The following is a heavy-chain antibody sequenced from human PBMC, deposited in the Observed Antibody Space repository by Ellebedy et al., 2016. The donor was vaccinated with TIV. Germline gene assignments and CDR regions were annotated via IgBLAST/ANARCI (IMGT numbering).Heavy chain of an antibody. J-gene: IGHJ4*02. CDR1: GFTFSDYY. Sequence: GESLKISCGASGFTFSDYYMSWIRQAPGKGLEWVSYISSSGSTIYYADSVKGRFTISRDNAKNALYLQMNSLRDEDTAVYYCARPPAAVAGQDYWGQGTLVTVSS. CDR2: ISSSGSTI. V-gene: IGHV3-11*01. CDR3: ARPPAAVAGQDY. D-gene: IGHD6-19*01.